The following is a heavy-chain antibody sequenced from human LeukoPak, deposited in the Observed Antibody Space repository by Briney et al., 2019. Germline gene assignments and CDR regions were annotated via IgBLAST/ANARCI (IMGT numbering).Heavy chain of an antibody. J-gene: IGHJ4*02. D-gene: IGHD2-15*01. CDR2: IRYDGSNK. CDR3: ARRYCSGGSCYSIDH. V-gene: IGHV3-30*02. Sequence: GGSLRLSCAASGFTFSSYGMHWVRQAPGKGLEWVAFIRYDGSNKYYDSVKGRFTISRDNSKNTLYLQMNSLRAEDTAVYYCARRYCSGGSCYSIDHWGQGTLVTVSS. CDR1: GFTFSSYG.